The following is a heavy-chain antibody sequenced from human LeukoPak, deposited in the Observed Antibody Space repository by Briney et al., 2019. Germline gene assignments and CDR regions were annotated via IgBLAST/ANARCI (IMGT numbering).Heavy chain of an antibody. J-gene: IGHJ5*02. Sequence: SETLSLTCTVSGGSINSTNYNWGWIRQPPRRGPEWLASVYYSGSTYYNPSLKSRVTISVDRSKNQFSLKLSSVTAADTAVYYCARFVADIVVVPAAIPFDPWGQGTLVTVSS. CDR2: VYYSGST. V-gene: IGHV4-39*07. CDR3: ARFVADIVVVPAAIPFDP. D-gene: IGHD2-2*02. CDR1: GGSINSTNYN.